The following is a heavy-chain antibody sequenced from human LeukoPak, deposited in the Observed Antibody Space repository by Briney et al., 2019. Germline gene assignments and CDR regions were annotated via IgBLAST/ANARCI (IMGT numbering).Heavy chain of an antibody. D-gene: IGHD2-2*01. Sequence: GGSLRLSCAASGFTFSSYAMHWVRQAPGKGLEWVAVISYDGSNKYYADSVKGRFTISRDNSKNTLYLQMNSLRAEDTAVYYCAREGIVVPAAPTFYYYYYYMDVWGKGTTVTVSS. CDR2: ISYDGSNK. V-gene: IGHV3-30*04. J-gene: IGHJ6*03. CDR3: AREGIVVPAAPTFYYYYYYMDV. CDR1: GFTFSSYA.